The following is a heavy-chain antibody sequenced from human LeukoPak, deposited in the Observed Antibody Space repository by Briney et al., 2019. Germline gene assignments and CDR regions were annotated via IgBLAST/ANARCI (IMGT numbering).Heavy chain of an antibody. D-gene: IGHD5-12*01. Sequence: SETLSLTCTVSDDSISDYYRGWIRQPPGKGLEWIGYIYYSGSTNYNPSLKSRVTISVDTSKNQFSLKLSSVTAADTAVYYCARDRSFLRLDYYYYYGMDVWGQGTTVTVSS. V-gene: IGHV4-59*01. CDR1: DDSISDYY. J-gene: IGHJ6*02. CDR2: IYYSGST. CDR3: ARDRSFLRLDYYYYYGMDV.